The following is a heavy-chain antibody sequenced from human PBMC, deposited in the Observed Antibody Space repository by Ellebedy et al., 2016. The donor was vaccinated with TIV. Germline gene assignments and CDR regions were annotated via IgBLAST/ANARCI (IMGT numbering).Heavy chain of an antibody. CDR1: GGSISTYY. J-gene: IGHJ6*02. V-gene: IGHV4-59*01. D-gene: IGHD5-18*01. CDR2: IYYTGST. Sequence: MPSETLSLTCSVSGGSISTYYWSWIRQPPGKGLECIGYIYYTGSTNYHPSLKSRVTISLDKSKNQFSLKLSSVTAADTAVYYCARSQYSSSQLGMNVWGQGTTVTVSS. CDR3: ARSQYSSSQLGMNV.